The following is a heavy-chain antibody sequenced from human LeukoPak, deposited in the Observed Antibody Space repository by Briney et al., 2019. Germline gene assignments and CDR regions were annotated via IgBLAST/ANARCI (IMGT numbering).Heavy chain of an antibody. V-gene: IGHV3-48*03. J-gene: IGHJ4*02. Sequence: GSLRLSCVASGFPLSSYEMHWVRQAPGKGLEWVSYISSGGSTMYYADSVKGRFSISRDNAKNSLYLQMNSLRAEDTGFYYCARDLDVGASTGTFDYWGQGTRVTVSS. D-gene: IGHD1-26*01. CDR2: ISSGGSTM. CDR3: ARDLDVGASTGTFDY. CDR1: GFPLSSYE.